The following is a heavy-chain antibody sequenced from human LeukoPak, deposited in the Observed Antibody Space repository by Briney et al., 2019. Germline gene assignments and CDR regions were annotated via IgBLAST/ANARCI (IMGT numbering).Heavy chain of an antibody. CDR3: ARDNYGSGSHHYGMDV. J-gene: IGHJ6*02. D-gene: IGHD3-10*01. Sequence: PSETLSLTCTVSGGSIISSSYYWGWIRQPPGKGLEWIGYIYYSGSTNYNPSLKSRVTISVDTSKNQFSLKLSSVTAADTAVYYCARDNYGSGSHHYGMDVWGQGTTVTVSS. CDR2: IYYSGST. V-gene: IGHV4-61*01. CDR1: GGSIISSSYY.